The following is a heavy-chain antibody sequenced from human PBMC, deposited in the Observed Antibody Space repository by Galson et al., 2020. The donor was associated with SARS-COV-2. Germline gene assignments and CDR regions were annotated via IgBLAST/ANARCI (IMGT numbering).Heavy chain of an antibody. Sequence: SQTLSLTCTVSGGSISSSSYYWGWIRQPPGKGLEWIGSIYYSGSTYYNPSLKSRVTISVDTSKNQFSLKLSSVTAADTAVYYCAGSYDYVWGSYRLHFDYWGQGTLVTVSS. CDR1: GGSISSSSYY. V-gene: IGHV4-39*01. CDR2: IYYSGST. J-gene: IGHJ4*02. D-gene: IGHD3-16*02. CDR3: AGSYDYVWGSYRLHFDY.